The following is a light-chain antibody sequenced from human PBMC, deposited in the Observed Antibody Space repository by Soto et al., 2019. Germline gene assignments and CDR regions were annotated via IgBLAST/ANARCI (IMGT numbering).Light chain of an antibody. CDR2: AAS. J-gene: IGKJ1*01. V-gene: IGKV1-39*01. CDR1: QSISSY. Sequence: DIQMTQSPSSLSASVGDRVTITCRASQSISSYLNWYQQKPGKAPKFLISAASSVQSGVPSRFSGSGSGTEFTLTISSLQPEDFATYYCQQSYSTPRTFGQGTKVEIK. CDR3: QQSYSTPRT.